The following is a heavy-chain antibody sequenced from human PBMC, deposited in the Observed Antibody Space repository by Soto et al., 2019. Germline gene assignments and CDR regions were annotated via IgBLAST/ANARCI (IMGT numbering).Heavy chain of an antibody. Sequence: ASVKVSCKASGGTFSSYAISWVRQAPGQGLEWMGGIIPIFGTANYAQKFQGRVTITADESTSTAYMELSSLRSEDTAVYYCARVTVPSKLFCSGGSCYPNWFDPWGQGTLVTVSS. CDR1: GGTFSSYA. CDR2: IIPIFGTA. V-gene: IGHV1-69*13. D-gene: IGHD2-15*01. J-gene: IGHJ5*02. CDR3: ARVTVPSKLFCSGGSCYPNWFDP.